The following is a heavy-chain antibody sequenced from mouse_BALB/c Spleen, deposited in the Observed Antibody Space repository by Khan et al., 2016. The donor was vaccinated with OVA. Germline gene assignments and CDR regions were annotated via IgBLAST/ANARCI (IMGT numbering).Heavy chain of an antibody. D-gene: IGHD1-1*01. CDR3: AMHYYGSTLDWYVYV. CDR2: IFPGDGSS. CDR1: GYTFTSYD. V-gene: IGHV1-85*01. Sequence: QVQLQQPGAELVKPGASVKLSCKASGYTFTSYDINWVRQRPEKGLEWIGWIFPGDGSSKYTDKFKGKATLTQDNTSSAAFMQFSGLTADDSAVYFCAMHYYGSTLDWYVYVWGAGTTVTVSS. J-gene: IGHJ1*01.